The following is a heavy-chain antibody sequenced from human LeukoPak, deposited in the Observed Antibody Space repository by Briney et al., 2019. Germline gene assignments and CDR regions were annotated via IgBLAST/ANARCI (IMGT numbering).Heavy chain of an antibody. V-gene: IGHV4-31*03. CDR3: AREGTHPVYDV. Sequence: SETLSLTCTVSGDSIGSGGNFWTWLRQHLGKGLEYIGYIYYTGTASYNPSLQSRVVMSVNTSTKQFSLRLSSVTAADTAVYFCAREGTHPVYDVWGPGILVTVSS. J-gene: IGHJ4*02. CDR2: IYYTGTA. D-gene: IGHD5/OR15-5a*01. CDR1: GDSIGSGGNF.